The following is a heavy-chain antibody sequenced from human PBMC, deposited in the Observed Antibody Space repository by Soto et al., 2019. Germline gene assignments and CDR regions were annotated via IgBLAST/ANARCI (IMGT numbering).Heavy chain of an antibody. J-gene: IGHJ3*02. CDR2: ISGSGAVT. V-gene: IGHV3-23*01. CDR1: GLTFSSYA. Sequence: EVQLLESGGGLVQPGGSLRLSCAASGLTFSSYAMSWVHQAPGKGREWVSAISGSGAVTYYADSVKGRFTISRDNSKNKLYLQMNSLRAEDPAVYYCAKDKGCTSTTCHWNAFDIWCQGTMVTVSS. CDR3: AKDKGCTSTTCHWNAFDI. D-gene: IGHD2-2*01.